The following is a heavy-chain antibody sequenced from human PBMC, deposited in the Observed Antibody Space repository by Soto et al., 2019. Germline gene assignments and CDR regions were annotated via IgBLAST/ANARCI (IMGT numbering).Heavy chain of an antibody. CDR1: GFTFSSYG. CDR3: AREPAAPYSSSWYYFDY. V-gene: IGHV3-33*01. J-gene: IGHJ4*02. Sequence: PGGSLRLSCAASGFTFSSYGMHWVRQAPGKGLEWVAVIWYDGSNKYYADSVKGRFTISRDNSKNTLYLQMNSLRAEDTAVYYCAREPAAPYSSSWYYFDYWGQGTLVTVSS. CDR2: IWYDGSNK. D-gene: IGHD6-13*01.